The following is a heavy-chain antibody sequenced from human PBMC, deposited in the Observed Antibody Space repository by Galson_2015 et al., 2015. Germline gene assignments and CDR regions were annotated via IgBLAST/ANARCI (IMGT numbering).Heavy chain of an antibody. D-gene: IGHD2-8*02. J-gene: IGHJ6*03. CDR3: ARVAGAAPHLYYYHMDV. CDR2: ISSSSSQI. Sequence: SLRLSCAASGFTFSGYTMTWVRQAPGKGLEWVASISSSSSQIHYADSVKGRFTVSRDHAKNSLYLQMSSLRAEDTAVFYCARVAGAAPHLYYYHMDVWGNGTSVIVSS. V-gene: IGHV3-21*01. CDR1: GFTFSGYT.